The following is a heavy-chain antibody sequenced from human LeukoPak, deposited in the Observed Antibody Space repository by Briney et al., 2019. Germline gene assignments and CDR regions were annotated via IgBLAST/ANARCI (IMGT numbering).Heavy chain of an antibody. CDR3: AGDRGITIFGVVRDSYGMDV. D-gene: IGHD3-3*01. J-gene: IGHJ6*02. CDR1: GGSISSYY. V-gene: IGHV4-59*01. Sequence: SETLSLTCTVSGGSISSYYWSWIRQPPGKGLEWIGYIYYSGSTNYNPSLKSRVTISVDTSKNQFSLKLSSVTAADTAVYYCAGDRGITIFGVVRDSYGMDVWGQGTTVTVSS. CDR2: IYYSGST.